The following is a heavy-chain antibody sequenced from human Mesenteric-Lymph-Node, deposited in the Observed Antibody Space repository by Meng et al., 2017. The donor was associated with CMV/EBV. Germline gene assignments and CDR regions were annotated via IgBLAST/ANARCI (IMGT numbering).Heavy chain of an antibody. D-gene: IGHD3-3*01. J-gene: IGHJ6*02. V-gene: IGHV4-59*12. Sequence: SETLSLTCTVSPGGSIRSYYWNWIRQPPGKGLEWIGYMHYSGSTNYNPSLKSRVTISVDTSKNQFSLKLSSVTAADTAVYYCARGSYITIFGVVAGADYGMDVWGQGTTVTVSS. CDR1: PGGSIRSYY. CDR3: ARGSYITIFGVVAGADYGMDV. CDR2: MHYSGST.